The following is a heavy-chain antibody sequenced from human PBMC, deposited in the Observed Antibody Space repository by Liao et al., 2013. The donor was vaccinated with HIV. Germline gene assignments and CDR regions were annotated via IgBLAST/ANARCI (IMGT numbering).Heavy chain of an antibody. CDR3: ARRGTTLSTWGASFDY. D-gene: IGHD1-14*01. J-gene: IGHJ4*02. Sequence: QLQLRESGPGLVKPSETLSLTCTVSGGSISSTGYYWGWIRQPPGKGLEWIGEISQTAGANYHPSLKSRITISMDTSTNQFSLRLSSVTAVDTAIFYCARRGTTLSTWGASFDYWGQGSLVTVSS. CDR1: GGSISSTGYY. V-gene: IGHV4-39*07. CDR2: ISQTAGA.